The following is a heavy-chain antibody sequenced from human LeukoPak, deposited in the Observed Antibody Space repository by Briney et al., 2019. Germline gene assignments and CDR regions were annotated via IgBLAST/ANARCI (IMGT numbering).Heavy chain of an antibody. V-gene: IGHV3-21*01. CDR2: ISSSSSYI. J-gene: IGHJ4*02. Sequence: GGSLRLSCAASGFTFSSYSMNWVRQAPGKGLEWVSSISSSSSYIYYADSVKGRFTISRDNAKNSLYLQMNSLRAEDTAVYYCASLIPPSIAAPGSFDYWGQGTPVTVSS. CDR3: ASLIPPSIAAPGSFDY. D-gene: IGHD6-13*01. CDR1: GFTFSSYS.